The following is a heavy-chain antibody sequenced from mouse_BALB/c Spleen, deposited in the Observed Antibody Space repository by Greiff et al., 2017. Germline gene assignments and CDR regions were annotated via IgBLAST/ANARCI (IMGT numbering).Heavy chain of an antibody. J-gene: IGHJ4*01. Sequence: VQLQQPGAELVRPGASVKLSCKASGYTFTSYWINWVKQRPGQGLEWIGNIYPSDSYTNYNQKFKDKATLTVDKSSSTAYMQLSSPTSEDSAVYYCTRKLWGMDYWGQGTSVTVSS. CDR1: GYTFTSYW. D-gene: IGHD1-1*02. CDR2: IYPSDSYT. CDR3: TRKLWGMDY. V-gene: IGHV1-69*02.